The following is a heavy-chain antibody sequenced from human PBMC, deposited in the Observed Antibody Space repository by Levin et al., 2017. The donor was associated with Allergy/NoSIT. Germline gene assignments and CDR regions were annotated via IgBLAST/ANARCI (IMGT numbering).Heavy chain of an antibody. V-gene: IGHV1-18*01. CDR2: ISAYNGNT. CDR3: AREDVSVHFGYCSGGSCSSNWFDP. J-gene: IGHJ5*02. CDR1: GYTFTSYG. D-gene: IGHD2-15*01. Sequence: ASVKVSCKASGYTFTSYGISWVRQAPGQGLEWMGWISAYNGNTNYAQKLQGRVTMTTDTSTSTAYMELRSLRSDDTAVYYCAREDVSVHFGYCSGGSCSSNWFDPWGQGTLVTVSS.